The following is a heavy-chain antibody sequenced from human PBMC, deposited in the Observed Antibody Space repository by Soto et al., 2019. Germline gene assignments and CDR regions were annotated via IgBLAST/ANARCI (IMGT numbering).Heavy chain of an antibody. CDR2: IYSSETT. D-gene: IGHD4-17*01. J-gene: IGHJ5*02. CDR3: ARIVLTVPREMS. CDR1: GGSISSYY. Sequence: PSETLSLTCTVSGGSISSYYWSWIRQPPGKGLEWIGSIYSSETTYYNPSLQSRVTISVDTSKNQFSLKLSSVTAADTAVYYCARIVLTVPREMSWGQGTLVTVSS. V-gene: IGHV4-39*01.